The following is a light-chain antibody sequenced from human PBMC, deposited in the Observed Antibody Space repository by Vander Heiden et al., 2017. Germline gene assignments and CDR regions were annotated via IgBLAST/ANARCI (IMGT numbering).Light chain of an antibody. V-gene: IGLV3-1*01. CDR3: QAWDSSTEVV. J-gene: IGLJ2*01. CDR1: KLGDKY. Sequence: SYELTQPPSVSVSPGQTASIPCSGDKLGDKYACWYQQKPGQSPVLVIYQASKRPSGIPERFSGSNSGNTATLTISGTQAMDEADYYCQAWDSSTEVVFGGGTKLTVL. CDR2: QAS.